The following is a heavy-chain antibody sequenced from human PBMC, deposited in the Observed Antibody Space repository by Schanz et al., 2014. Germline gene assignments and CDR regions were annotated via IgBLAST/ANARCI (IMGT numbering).Heavy chain of an antibody. CDR2: INTGSGDT. CDR1: GYTFTTYA. Sequence: QVQLVQSGAEVKKPGASVRVSCKASGYTFTTYAMSWVRQAPGQGPEWMGWINTGSGDTKYSQNFQGRVTMTTDTSTSTAYMALTDLRSDDTAVYYCARDRRFFDRDDLYYFDSWGQGTLVTVSS. V-gene: IGHV1-18*01. J-gene: IGHJ4*02. D-gene: IGHD3-3*01. CDR3: ARDRRFFDRDDLYYFDS.